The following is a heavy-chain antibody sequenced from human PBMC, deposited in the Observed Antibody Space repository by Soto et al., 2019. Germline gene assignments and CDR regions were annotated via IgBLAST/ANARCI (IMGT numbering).Heavy chain of an antibody. V-gene: IGHV1-3*01. J-gene: IGHJ6*03. CDR2: INAGNGNT. D-gene: IGHD2-15*01. CDR1: GYTFTSYA. CDR3: ARGAAVVVVAATFLSYYYIDV. Sequence: GASVKVSCKASGYTFTSYAMHWVRQAPGQRLEWMGWINAGNGNTKYSQKFQGRVTITRDTSASTAYMELSSLRSEDTAVYYCARGAAVVVVAATFLSYYYIDVWGKGPTVTSP.